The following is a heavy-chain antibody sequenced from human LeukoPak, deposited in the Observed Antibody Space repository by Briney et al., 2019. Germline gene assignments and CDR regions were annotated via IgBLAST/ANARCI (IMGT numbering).Heavy chain of an antibody. V-gene: IGHV3-48*02. D-gene: IGHD3-3*01. J-gene: IGHJ4*02. CDR3: ARGRDYSFWSGYGGFDY. Sequence: PGGSLRLSCAASGFTFSSSAMSWVRQAPGKGLEWVSYISSRSSTMYYADSVKGRFTISRDNAKNSLYLEMNSLRDEDTAVYYCARGRDYSFWSGYGGFDYWGQGALVTVSS. CDR2: ISSRSSTM. CDR1: GFTFSSSA.